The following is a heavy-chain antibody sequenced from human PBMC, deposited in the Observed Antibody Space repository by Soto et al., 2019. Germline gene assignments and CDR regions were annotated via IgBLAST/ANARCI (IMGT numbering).Heavy chain of an antibody. CDR3: AREQVEVGANEYYYGMDV. CDR1: GFTFSSYG. Sequence: GGSLRLSCAASGFTFSSYGMHWVRQAPGKGLEWVAVIWYDGSNKYYADSVKGRFTISRDNSKNTLYLQMNSLRAEDTAVYYCAREQVEVGANEYYYGMDVWGQGTTVTVSS. D-gene: IGHD1-26*01. CDR2: IWYDGSNK. V-gene: IGHV3-33*01. J-gene: IGHJ6*02.